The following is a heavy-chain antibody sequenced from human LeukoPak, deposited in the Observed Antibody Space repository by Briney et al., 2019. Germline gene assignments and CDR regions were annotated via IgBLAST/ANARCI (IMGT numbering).Heavy chain of an antibody. CDR1: GYTFTSYY. CDR2: ISAYNCIT. D-gene: IGHD6-13*01. Sequence: ASVNVSCTASGYTFTSYYINWVRQAPGQGLEWMGWISAYNCITNYAQKLQDRVTMTTDTSTSSAYMELRSLTSDDTAVYYCGRDSGSDSSNWYGKWLAPWGQGTLVTVSS. CDR3: GRDSGSDSSNWYGKWLAP. J-gene: IGHJ5*02. V-gene: IGHV1-18*01.